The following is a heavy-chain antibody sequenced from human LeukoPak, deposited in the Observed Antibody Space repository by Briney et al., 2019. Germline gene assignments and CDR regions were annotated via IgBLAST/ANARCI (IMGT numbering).Heavy chain of an antibody. CDR2: ISGSGGRT. J-gene: IGHJ3*02. Sequence: GGSLRLSCAASGFTFSNYAMSWVRQAPGKGLEWVSGISGSGGRTYYADSVKGRFTISRDNAKNSLYLQMNGLRAEDTAVYYCARDRPQVGDAFDIWGQGTMVTVSS. D-gene: IGHD1-26*01. CDR1: GFTFSNYA. V-gene: IGHV3-23*01. CDR3: ARDRPQVGDAFDI.